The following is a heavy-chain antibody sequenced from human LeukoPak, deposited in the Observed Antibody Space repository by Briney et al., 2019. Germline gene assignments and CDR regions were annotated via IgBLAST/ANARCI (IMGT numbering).Heavy chain of an antibody. CDR2: ISYDESYK. Sequence: GGSLRLSCAASGFTFSSCPMHWVRQAPGKGLEWGALISYDESYKYYADSVKGRFTISRDNSKNTLYLQMNSLRPEDTAVYYCAREPDCRSTSCYQYFQHWGQGTLVTVSS. D-gene: IGHD2-2*01. V-gene: IGHV3-30*01. CDR1: GFTFSSCP. J-gene: IGHJ1*01. CDR3: AREPDCRSTSCYQYFQH.